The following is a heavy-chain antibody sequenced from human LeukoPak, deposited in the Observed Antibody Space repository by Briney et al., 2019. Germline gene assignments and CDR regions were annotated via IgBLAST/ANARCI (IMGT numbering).Heavy chain of an antibody. CDR3: ASPVAVAGNSAFDI. V-gene: IGHV1-2*02. D-gene: IGHD6-19*01. Sequence: ASVKVSCKASGYTFTGYYMHWVRQAPGQGLEWMGWINPNSGGTNYAQKFQGRVTMTRDTSISTACMELSRLRSDDTAVYYCASPVAVAGNSAFDIWGQGTMVTVSS. J-gene: IGHJ3*02. CDR2: INPNSGGT. CDR1: GYTFTGYY.